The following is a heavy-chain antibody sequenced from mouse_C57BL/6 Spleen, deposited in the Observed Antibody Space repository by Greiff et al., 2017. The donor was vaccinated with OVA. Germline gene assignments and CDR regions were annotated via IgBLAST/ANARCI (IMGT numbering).Heavy chain of an antibody. CDR3: ARSPYGNYVGWFAY. J-gene: IGHJ3*01. V-gene: IGHV7-3*01. Sequence: DVKLVESGGGLVQPGGSLSLSCAASGFTFTDYYMSWVRQPPGKALEWLGFIRNKANGYTTEYSASVKGRFTISRDNSQSILYLQMNALRAEDSATYYCARSPYGNYVGWFAYWGQGTLVTVSA. CDR1: GFTFTDYY. D-gene: IGHD2-1*01. CDR2: IRNKANGYTT.